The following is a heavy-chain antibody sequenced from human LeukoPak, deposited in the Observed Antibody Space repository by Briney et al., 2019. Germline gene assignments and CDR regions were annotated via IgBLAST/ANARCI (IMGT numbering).Heavy chain of an antibody. CDR1: GGTFSSYA. D-gene: IGHD6-13*01. V-gene: IGHV1-69*05. CDR2: IIPIFGTA. CDR3: ARERPPGDSSNWFLEGYFDI. Sequence: SVKVSCKTSGGTFSSYAISWVRQAPGQGLEWMGRIIPIFGTANYAQKFQGRVTITTDESTSTAYMELSTLRSDDTAVYYCARERPPGDSSNWFLEGYFDIWGQGTLVTVSS. J-gene: IGHJ4*02.